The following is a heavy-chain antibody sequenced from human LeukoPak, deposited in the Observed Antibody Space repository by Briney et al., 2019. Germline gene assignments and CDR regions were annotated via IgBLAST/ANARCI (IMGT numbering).Heavy chain of an antibody. CDR1: GGSISSYY. CDR3: ARVGSSSWYGFDY. J-gene: IGHJ4*02. D-gene: IGHD6-13*01. V-gene: IGHV4-59*01. Sequence: SETLSLNCTVSGGSISSYYWSWIRQPPGKGLEWIGYIYYSGSTNYNPSLKSRVTISVDTSKNQFSLKLSSVTAADTAVYYCARVGSSSWYGFDYWGQGTLVTVSS. CDR2: IYYSGST.